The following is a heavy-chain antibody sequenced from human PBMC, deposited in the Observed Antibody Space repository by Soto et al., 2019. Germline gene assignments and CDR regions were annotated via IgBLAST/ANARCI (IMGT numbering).Heavy chain of an antibody. CDR2: IYYSGST. D-gene: IGHD2-21*02. CDR3: ARTGCGGDCYRLYYYYYGMDV. CDR1: GGSISSYY. V-gene: IGHV4-59*01. Sequence: SETLSLTCTVSGGSISSYYWSWIRQPPGKGLEWIGYIYYSGSTNYNPSLKSRVTISVDTSKNQFSLKLSSVTAADTAVYYCARTGCGGDCYRLYYYYYGMDVWGQGTTVTVSS. J-gene: IGHJ6*02.